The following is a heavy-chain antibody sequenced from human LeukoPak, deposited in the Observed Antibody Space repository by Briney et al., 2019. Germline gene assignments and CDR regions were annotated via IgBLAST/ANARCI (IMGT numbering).Heavy chain of an antibody. J-gene: IGHJ5*02. V-gene: IGHV4-31*03. Sequence: SETLSLTCTVSGGSISSGDYYWSWIRQHPIEGLEWIGYIYYSGTTYYNPSLKSRVTISVDTSKSQFSLRLNSVTAADTAVYYCAREAVAGYNRFDPWGQGTPVTVSS. D-gene: IGHD6-19*01. CDR1: GGSISSGDYY. CDR2: IYYSGTT. CDR3: AREAVAGYNRFDP.